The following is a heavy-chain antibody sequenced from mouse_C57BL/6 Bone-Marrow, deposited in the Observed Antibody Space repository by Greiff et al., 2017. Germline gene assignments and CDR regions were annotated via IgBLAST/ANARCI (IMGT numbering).Heavy chain of an antibody. V-gene: IGHV5-15*01. CDR3: ARHEDYGSSYDWYFEG. CDR2: ISNLAYSI. CDR1: GFTFSDYG. D-gene: IGHD1-1*01. J-gene: IGHJ1*03. Sequence: EVQVVESGGGLVQPGGSLKLSCAASGFTFSDYGMAWVRQAPRKGPEWVAFISNLAYSIYYADTVTGRFTIARENAKNTLYLEMSSLRSEDTAMYYCARHEDYGSSYDWYFEGWGTGTTVTVSS.